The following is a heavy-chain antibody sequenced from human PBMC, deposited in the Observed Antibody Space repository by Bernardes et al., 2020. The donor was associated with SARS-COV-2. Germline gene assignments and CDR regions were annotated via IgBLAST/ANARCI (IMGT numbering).Heavy chain of an antibody. CDR3: ARDPFNSYYFDV. Sequence: SETLSLTCTVSGGSISSSNYYWGWIRQAPGKGLEWIGRTYISGSTTYNPSLKGRVTVSLDTSQSQFSLKLSSVTAADSAVYYCARDPFNSYYFDVWGHGTLVTVSS. V-gene: IGHV4-61*02. CDR2: TYISGST. CDR1: GGSISSSNYY. J-gene: IGHJ4*01. D-gene: IGHD3-16*01.